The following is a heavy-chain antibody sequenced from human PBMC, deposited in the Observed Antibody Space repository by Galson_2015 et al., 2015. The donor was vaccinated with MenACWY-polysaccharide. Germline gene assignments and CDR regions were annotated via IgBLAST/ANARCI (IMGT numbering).Heavy chain of an antibody. J-gene: IGHJ5*02. CDR3: VRDGGGGIGWYWFDL. D-gene: IGHD6-19*01. CDR2: ISSDGDDK. CDR1: GFNFNIHP. Sequence: SLRLSCAAAGFNFNIHPMHWVRQAPGKGLEWVALISSDGDDKYYADSVKGRFTISRDNHKNMVFLEMNSLRAEDTAVYYCVRDGGGGIGWYWFDLWGQGTRVTVSS. V-gene: IGHV3-30-3*01.